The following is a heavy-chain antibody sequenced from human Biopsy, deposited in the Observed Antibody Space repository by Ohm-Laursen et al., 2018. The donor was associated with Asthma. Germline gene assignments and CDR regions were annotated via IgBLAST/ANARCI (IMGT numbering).Heavy chain of an antibody. CDR2: HDHEEGGT. Sequence: SVKVSCKVSGYSLTDLSMHWVRQAPGQGLEWMGGHDHEEGGTVNARRFQGGVTMTEDTSIDTAYMELSSLSSDDTAVYYCASDFPKDYVRYNFQFWGQGTLVTVSS. CDR3: ASDFPKDYVRYNFQF. V-gene: IGHV1-24*01. D-gene: IGHD4-17*01. CDR1: GYSLTDLS. J-gene: IGHJ4*02.